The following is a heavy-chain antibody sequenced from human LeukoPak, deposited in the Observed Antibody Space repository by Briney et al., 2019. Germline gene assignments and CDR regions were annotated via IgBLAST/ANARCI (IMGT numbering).Heavy chain of an antibody. CDR1: GGSIGSSSYY. CDR2: IYYSGST. J-gene: IGHJ5*02. CDR3: ASEPGYSSGWYL. D-gene: IGHD6-19*01. Sequence: SETLSLTCTVSGGSIGSSSYYWGWIRQPPGKGLEWIGSIYYSGSTYYNPSLKSRVTISVDTSKNQFSLKLSSVTAADTAVYYCASEPGYSSGWYLWGQGTLVTVSS. V-gene: IGHV4-39*01.